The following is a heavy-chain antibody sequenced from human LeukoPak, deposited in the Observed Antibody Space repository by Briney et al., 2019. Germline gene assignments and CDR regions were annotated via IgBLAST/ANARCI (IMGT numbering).Heavy chain of an antibody. CDR2: IYPGDSDT. CDR3: ARHRGIAAAGNRYFDL. Sequence: GESLQISCQGSGYNFTSYWIGWVRQVPGKGLEWMGIIYPGDSDTRYSPSFQGQVTISVDKSISTAYLQWSSLKASDTAMYYCARHRGIAAAGNRYFDLWGRGTLVTVSS. V-gene: IGHV5-51*01. J-gene: IGHJ2*01. D-gene: IGHD6-13*01. CDR1: GYNFTSYW.